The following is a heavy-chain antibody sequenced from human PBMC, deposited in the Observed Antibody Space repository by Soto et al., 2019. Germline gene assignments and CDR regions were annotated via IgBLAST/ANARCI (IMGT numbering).Heavy chain of an antibody. CDR2: IIPILGIA. D-gene: IGHD6-13*01. Sequence: SVKVSCKASLGTFSSYTISWVRQAPGQGLEWMGRIIPILGIANYAQKFQGRVTITADKSTSTAYMELSSLRSEDTAVYYCAGAGGIAAADTTLDAFDIWGQGTMVTVSS. V-gene: IGHV1-69*02. CDR3: AGAGGIAAADTTLDAFDI. J-gene: IGHJ3*02. CDR1: LGTFSSYT.